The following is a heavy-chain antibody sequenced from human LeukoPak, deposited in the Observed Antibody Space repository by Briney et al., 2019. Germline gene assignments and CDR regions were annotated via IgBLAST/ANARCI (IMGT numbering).Heavy chain of an antibody. CDR3: ARLSYYYDTSGYYPYYFDY. J-gene: IGHJ4*02. CDR1: GGSISSYY. Sequence: PSETLSLTCTVSGGSISSYYWSWIRQPPGKGREWIGYIYYSGSTNYNPSLKSRVTISVDTSKNQFSLKLSSVTAADTAVYYCARLSYYYDTSGYYPYYFDYWGQGALVTVSS. V-gene: IGHV4-59*08. CDR2: IYYSGST. D-gene: IGHD3-22*01.